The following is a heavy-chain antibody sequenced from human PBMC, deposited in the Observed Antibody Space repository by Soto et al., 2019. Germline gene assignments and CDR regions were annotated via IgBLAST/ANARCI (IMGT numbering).Heavy chain of an antibody. J-gene: IGHJ6*02. Sequence: QVQLVQSGAEVKKPGSSVKVSCKASGGTFSSYVISWVRQAPGQGLEWMGGIIPIFGTANYAQKFQGRVTITADKSTSTAYMELSSLRSEDTAVYYCAMLVSIAARPYYYGMDVWGQGTTVTVSS. D-gene: IGHD6-6*01. CDR3: AMLVSIAARPYYYGMDV. CDR1: GGTFSSYV. V-gene: IGHV1-69*06. CDR2: IIPIFGTA.